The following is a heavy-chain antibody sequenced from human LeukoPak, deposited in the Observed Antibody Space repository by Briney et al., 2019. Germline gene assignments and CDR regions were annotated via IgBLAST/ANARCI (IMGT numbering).Heavy chain of an antibody. CDR1: GGSFSGYY. V-gene: IGHV4-34*01. J-gene: IGHJ3*02. D-gene: IGHD6-19*01. CDR2: INHSEST. CDR3: ARASSGWYDAFDI. Sequence: SETLSLTCAVYGGSFSGYYWSWIRQPPGKGLEWIGEINHSESTNYNPSLKSRVTISVDTSKDQFSLKLSSVTAADTAVYYCARASSGWYDAFDIWGQGTMVTVSS.